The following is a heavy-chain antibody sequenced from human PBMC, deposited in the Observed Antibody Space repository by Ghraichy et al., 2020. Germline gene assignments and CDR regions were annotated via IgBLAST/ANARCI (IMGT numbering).Heavy chain of an antibody. CDR1: GFTFSNYW. J-gene: IGHJ4*02. CDR3: GRHVERARVTGY. D-gene: IGHD3-10*01. CDR2: IKEDGSGR. Sequence: GGSLRLTCAASGFTFSNYWMSWVRQAPGKGLEWVANIKEDGSGRYYVDAVKGRFTISRDNAENSLYLQMNSVRAEDTAVYYCGRHVERARVTGYWGQGTLVTVSS. V-gene: IGHV3-7*01.